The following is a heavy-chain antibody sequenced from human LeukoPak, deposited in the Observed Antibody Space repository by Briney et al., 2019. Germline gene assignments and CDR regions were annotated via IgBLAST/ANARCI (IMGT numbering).Heavy chain of an antibody. D-gene: IGHD2-2*01. CDR1: GGSFSGYY. Sequence: SETLSLTCAVYGGSFSGYYWSWIRQPPGKGLEWIGEINHSGSTNYNPSLKSRVTISVDTSKNQFSLKLSSVTAADTAVYYCAREYQDIVVVPAAMFYYYYYMDVWGKGTTVTISS. CDR2: INHSGST. J-gene: IGHJ6*03. V-gene: IGHV4-34*01. CDR3: AREYQDIVVVPAAMFYYYYYMDV.